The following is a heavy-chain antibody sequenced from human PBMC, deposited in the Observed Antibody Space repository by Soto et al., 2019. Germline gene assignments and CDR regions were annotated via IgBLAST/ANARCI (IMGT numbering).Heavy chain of an antibody. CDR3: ARDSFPPYSSSSKGFDY. Sequence: SETLSLTCTVSGGSISSYYWNWIRQSPGKGLEWIASLDYSGTTNYNPSLKSRITTSVDPSKKQFSLKMRSVTAADTAVYYCARDSFPPYSSSSKGFDYWGQGSLVTASS. V-gene: IGHV4-59*01. CDR1: GGSISSYY. J-gene: IGHJ4*02. CDR2: LDYSGTT. D-gene: IGHD6-6*01.